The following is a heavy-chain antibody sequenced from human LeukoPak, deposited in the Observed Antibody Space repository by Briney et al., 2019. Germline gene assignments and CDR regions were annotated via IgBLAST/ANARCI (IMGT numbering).Heavy chain of an antibody. V-gene: IGHV3-23*01. CDR3: AKENYGDFGPYYFDY. Sequence: PGGSLRLSCAASGFTFSSYAMSWVRQAPGRGLEWVSAISGSGGSTYYADSVKGRFTISRDNSKNTLYLQMNSLRAEDTAVYYCAKENYGDFGPYYFDYWGQGTLVTVSS. J-gene: IGHJ4*02. CDR2: ISGSGGST. D-gene: IGHD4-17*01. CDR1: GFTFSSYA.